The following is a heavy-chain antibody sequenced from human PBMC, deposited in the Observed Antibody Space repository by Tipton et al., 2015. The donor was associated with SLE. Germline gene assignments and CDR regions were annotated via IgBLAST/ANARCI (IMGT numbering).Heavy chain of an antibody. CDR2: ISGSGDDT. CDR3: VISDGFRSHYYCAVDV. CDR1: GFTFSSYT. Sequence: QLVQSGGGVVQPGRSLRLSCAASGFTFSSYTMNWVRQAPGKGLEWVSGISGSGDDTKYADSVKGRFSISRDNSKNTLYLQMNSMRAEDTAVYYCVISDGFRSHYYCAVDVWGQGTTVTVSS. V-gene: IGHV3-23*04. J-gene: IGHJ6*02. D-gene: IGHD2-21*01.